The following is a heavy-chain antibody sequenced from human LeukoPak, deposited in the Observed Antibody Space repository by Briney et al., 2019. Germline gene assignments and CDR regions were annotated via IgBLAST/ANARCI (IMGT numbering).Heavy chain of an antibody. CDR1: GYSISSDYY. D-gene: IGHD6-13*01. CDR2: IYHSGST. CDR3: ARVRSRSSSLMGGYLDS. J-gene: IGHJ4*02. V-gene: IGHV4-38-2*01. Sequence: SETLSLTCAVSGYSISSDYYWGWIRPPPGKGLEGIGIIYHSGSTYYNPSLKSRVTISVDTSQHPFSLKLSSVTAADTAVYYCARVRSRSSSLMGGYLDSWGQGTLVTVSS.